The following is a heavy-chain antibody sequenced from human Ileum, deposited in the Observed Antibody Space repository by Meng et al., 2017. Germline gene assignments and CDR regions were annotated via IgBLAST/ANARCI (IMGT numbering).Heavy chain of an antibody. CDR2: IDHDGTST. CDR3: VRAKIFGQGVFDY. CDR1: GFTFSDDS. J-gene: IGHJ4*02. D-gene: IGHD3-3*01. V-gene: IGHV3-74*01. Sequence: GGSLRLSCAASGFTFSDDSMHWVRQAPGKGLVWVSRIDHDGTSTTYADSVKGRFTISRDNAKNTLYLQMNSLRAEDTAVYYCVRAKIFGQGVFDYWGQGTLVTVSS.